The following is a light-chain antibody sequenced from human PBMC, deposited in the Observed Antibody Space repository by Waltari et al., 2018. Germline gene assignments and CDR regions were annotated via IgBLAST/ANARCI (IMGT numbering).Light chain of an antibody. Sequence: QSVLTQPPSASGTPGQRVTISCSGSSSNIGSNYVYWYQQLPGTAPKLLIYMNKQRPSGVPDRFSGSKSGTSASLAISGLRSEDEADYYCAAWDDRLSVVFGGGTKLTAL. J-gene: IGLJ3*02. CDR3: AAWDDRLSVV. V-gene: IGLV1-47*01. CDR1: SSNIGSNY. CDR2: MNK.